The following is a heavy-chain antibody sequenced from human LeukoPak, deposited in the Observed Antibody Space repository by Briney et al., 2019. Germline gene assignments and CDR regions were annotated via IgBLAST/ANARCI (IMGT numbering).Heavy chain of an antibody. D-gene: IGHD6-13*01. V-gene: IGHV3-66*02. J-gene: IGHJ4*02. CDR2: IYSGDST. CDR1: GFTVSSNY. CDR3: ATDSPGIAAAGRVY. Sequence: GGSLRLSCAASGFTVSSNYMSWVRQAPGKGLEWVSVIYSGDSTYYADSVKGRFTISRDNSKNTLYLQMNSLRAEDTAVYYCATDSPGIAAAGRVYWGQGNLVTVSS.